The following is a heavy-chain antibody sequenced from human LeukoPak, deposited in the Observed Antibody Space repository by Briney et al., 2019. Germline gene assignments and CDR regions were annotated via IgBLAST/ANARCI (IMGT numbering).Heavy chain of an antibody. D-gene: IGHD2-15*01. V-gene: IGHV4-59*11. CDR2: VDYRGNT. CDR3: ARVEVGAANRQWYGMDV. Sequence: SETLSLTCTISGGSISSHYWSWIRQPPGKGLEWIGYVDYRGNTNYNPSLKSRVTISIDTSKSLFSLKLNSVTAADTAVYYCARVEVGAANRQWYGMDVWGQGTTVTVSS. J-gene: IGHJ6*02. CDR1: GGSISSHY.